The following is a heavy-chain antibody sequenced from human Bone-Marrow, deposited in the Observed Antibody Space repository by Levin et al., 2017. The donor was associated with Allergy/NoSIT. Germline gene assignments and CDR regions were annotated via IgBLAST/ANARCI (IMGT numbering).Heavy chain of an antibody. D-gene: IGHD3-3*01. CDR2: ISGSGGST. V-gene: IGHV3-23*01. CDR3: AKGGVLRFLEWPAPHFDY. Sequence: GESLKISCAASGFTFSSYAMSWVRQAPGKGLEWVSAISGSGGSTYYADSVKGRFTISRDNSKNTLYLQMNSLRAEDTAVYYCAKGGVLRFLEWPAPHFDYWGQGTLVTVSS. CDR1: GFTFSSYA. J-gene: IGHJ4*02.